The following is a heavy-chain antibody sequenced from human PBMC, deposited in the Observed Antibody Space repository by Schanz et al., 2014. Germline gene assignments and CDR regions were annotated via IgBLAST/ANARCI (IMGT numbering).Heavy chain of an antibody. D-gene: IGHD2-8*01. CDR1: GFTFSVYW. J-gene: IGHJ6*02. V-gene: IGHV3-74*01. CDR3: ARAGCINGACKYGMDV. CDR2: ISGDGTTT. Sequence: EVQLVESGGGLVQPGGSLRLSCAASGFTFSVYWMHWVRQPPGEGLVSVSRISGDGTTTSYADSVKGRFTISRDNAKNTLYLQMYSLRAEDTAVYYCARAGCINGACKYGMDVWGQGTTVTVSS.